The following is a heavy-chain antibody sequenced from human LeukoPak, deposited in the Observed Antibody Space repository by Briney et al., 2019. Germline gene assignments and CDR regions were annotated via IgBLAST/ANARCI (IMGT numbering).Heavy chain of an antibody. Sequence: GGSLRLSCAASGFTFSFYSMNWVRQAPGKGLEWVSSISSDSRYIYYADSVKGRFTISRDNAKNSLYLQMNSLRAEDTAVYYCATDYAGNSLWYYYGLGVWGQGTTVTVSS. CDR1: GFTFSFYS. J-gene: IGHJ6*02. V-gene: IGHV3-21*01. D-gene: IGHD4-23*01. CDR3: ATDYAGNSLWYYYGLGV. CDR2: ISSDSRYI.